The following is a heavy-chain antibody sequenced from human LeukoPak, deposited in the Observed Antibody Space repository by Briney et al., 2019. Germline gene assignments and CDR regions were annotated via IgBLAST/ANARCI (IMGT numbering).Heavy chain of an antibody. J-gene: IGHJ5*02. Sequence: ETLSLTCTVSGGSISSYYWSWIRQPPGKGLEWIGYIYYSGSTNYNPSLKSRVTISVDTSKNQFSLKLSSVTAADTAVYYCARHPRYYDFRFDPWGQGTLVTVSS. CDR2: IYYSGST. D-gene: IGHD3-3*01. CDR1: GGSISSYY. CDR3: ARHPRYYDFRFDP. V-gene: IGHV4-59*08.